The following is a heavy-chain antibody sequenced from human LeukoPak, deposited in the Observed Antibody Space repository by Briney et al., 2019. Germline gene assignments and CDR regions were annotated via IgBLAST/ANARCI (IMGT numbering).Heavy chain of an antibody. CDR3: ARAIRGRIAARPYYFDY. V-gene: IGHV1-8*01. J-gene: IGHJ4*02. CDR2: MNPNSGNT. D-gene: IGHD6-6*01. CDR1: GYTFTSYD. Sequence: ALVKVSCKASGYTFTSYDINWVRQATGQGLEWMGWMNPNSGNTGYAQKFQGRVTMTRNTSISTAYMELSSLRSEDTAVYYCARAIRGRIAARPYYFDYWGQGTLVTVSS.